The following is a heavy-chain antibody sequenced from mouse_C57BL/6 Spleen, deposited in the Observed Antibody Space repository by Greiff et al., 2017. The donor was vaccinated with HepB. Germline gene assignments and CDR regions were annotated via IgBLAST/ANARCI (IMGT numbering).Heavy chain of an antibody. D-gene: IGHD2-4*01. CDR3: ARPGGLRRAWCAY. J-gene: IGHJ3*01. Sequence: DVHLVESGGGLVKPGGSLKPSCAASGFTFSDYGMHWVRQAPEKGLEGVAYISSGSSTIYYADTVKGRFTISSDNAKNTLFLQMTSLRSEVTAMYYCARPGGLRRAWCAYWGQGSLVTVSA. CDR1: GFTFSDYG. CDR2: ISSGSSTI. V-gene: IGHV5-17*01.